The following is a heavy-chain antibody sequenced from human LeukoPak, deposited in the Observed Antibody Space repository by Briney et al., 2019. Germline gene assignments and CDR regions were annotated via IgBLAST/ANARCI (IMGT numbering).Heavy chain of an antibody. J-gene: IGHJ4*02. CDR3: ATLLTGGPWG. CDR1: GFTFSSYE. Sequence: QPGGSLRLSCAASGFTFSSYEMNWVRQAPGKGLEWVSYISTSGTTIYYADSVKGRFTISRDNAKNSLYLQMNSLRAEDTAVYYCATLLTGGPWGWGQGTLVTVSS. V-gene: IGHV3-48*03. CDR2: ISTSGTTI. D-gene: IGHD2-8*02.